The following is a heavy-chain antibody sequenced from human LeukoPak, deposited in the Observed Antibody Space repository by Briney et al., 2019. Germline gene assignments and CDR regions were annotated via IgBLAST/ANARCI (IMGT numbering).Heavy chain of an antibody. V-gene: IGHV1-8*03. CDR3: ARVECSSTSCLFWPFDY. CDR1: GYTFTSYD. Sequence: ASVKVSCKASGYTFTSYDINWVRQATGQGLEWMGWMNPNSGNTGYAQKFQGRVTITRNTSISTAYMELSSLRSEDTAVYYCARVECSSTSCLFWPFDYWGQGTLVTVSS. CDR2: MNPNSGNT. D-gene: IGHD2-2*01. J-gene: IGHJ4*02.